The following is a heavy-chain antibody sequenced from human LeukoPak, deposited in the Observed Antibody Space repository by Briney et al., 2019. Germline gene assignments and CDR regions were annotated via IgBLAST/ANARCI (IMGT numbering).Heavy chain of an antibody. CDR3: ARVDYGDYDGYYYYYMDV. J-gene: IGHJ6*03. V-gene: IGHV4-39*07. D-gene: IGHD4-17*01. CDR2: IYYSGST. CDR1: GGSISSSSYY. Sequence: SETLSLTCTVSGGSISSSSYYWGWIRQPPGKGLEWIGSIYYSGSTYYNPSLKSRVTISIDTSKNQFSLKLSSVTAADTAVYYCARVDYGDYDGYYYYYMDVWGKGTTVTVSS.